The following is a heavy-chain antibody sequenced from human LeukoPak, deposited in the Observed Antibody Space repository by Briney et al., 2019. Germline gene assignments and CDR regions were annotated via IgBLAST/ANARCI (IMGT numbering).Heavy chain of an antibody. J-gene: IGHJ6*03. V-gene: IGHV3-21*01. CDR3: ARAGLPRGLVLKAPISSYYMDV. CDR1: GFPFSVSA. CDR2: ISGIDTYI. D-gene: IGHD3-9*01. Sequence: GGSLRLSCAASGFPFSVSAMSWVRQAPGKGLEWIASISGIDTYIFYADSVNGRFTISIDIEKNSLHLQMNSLRANHTAIYYCARAGLPRGLVLKAPISSYYMDVWGNGTAVAVSS.